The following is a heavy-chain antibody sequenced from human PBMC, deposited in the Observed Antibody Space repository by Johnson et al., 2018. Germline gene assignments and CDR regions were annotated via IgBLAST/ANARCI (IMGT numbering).Heavy chain of an antibody. J-gene: IGHJ6*03. D-gene: IGHD3-10*01. CDR2: ISGSGAAT. CDR1: SFTFSNYA. Sequence: EVQLVESGGALVQPGGSLRLSCTASSFTFSNYAMTWVRQAPGKGLEWVSAISGSGAATYYADSVKGRFSISRDNSNNTLHLQMNNLRAEETALYFCAKGNSRVGVGEVFHYYSYMDVWGKGTTVTVSS. CDR3: AKGNSRVGVGEVFHYYSYMDV. V-gene: IGHV3-23*04.